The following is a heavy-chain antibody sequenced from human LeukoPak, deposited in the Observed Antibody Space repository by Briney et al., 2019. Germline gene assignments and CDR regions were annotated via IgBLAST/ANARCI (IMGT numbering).Heavy chain of an antibody. CDR2: ISAYNGNT. CDR1: GYTFTSYG. J-gene: IGHJ4*02. CDR3: ASVEYSYGYCY. V-gene: IGHV1-18*01. D-gene: IGHD5-18*01. Sequence: ASVKVSCKASGYTFTSYGISWVRQAPGQGLEWMGWISAYNGNTNYAQKLQGRVTMTTDTSTSTAYMELRSLRPDDTAVYYCASVEYSYGYCYWGQGTLVTVSS.